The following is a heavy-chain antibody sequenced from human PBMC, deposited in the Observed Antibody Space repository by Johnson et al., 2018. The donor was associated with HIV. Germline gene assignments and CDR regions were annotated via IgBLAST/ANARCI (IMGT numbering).Heavy chain of an antibody. D-gene: IGHD2-8*01. CDR2: IAHDGSIK. CDR1: GFTFSSYG. Sequence: QVQLVESGGGLVQPGGSLRLSCAASGFTFSSYGMHWVRQAPGKGLEWVAFIAHDGSIKHYADSVKGRFTMSRDNSKNSLYVQMNSLRPEDTAFYYCAKDDKVGVWYSDAFDVWGQGTMVTVSS. J-gene: IGHJ3*01. CDR3: AKDDKVGVWYSDAFDV. V-gene: IGHV3-30*02.